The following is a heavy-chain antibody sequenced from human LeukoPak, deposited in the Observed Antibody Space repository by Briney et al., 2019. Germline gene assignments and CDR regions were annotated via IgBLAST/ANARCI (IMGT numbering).Heavy chain of an antibody. Sequence: AGGSLSLSCAASGFTFSSYGMHWVRQAPGPGIERVSFIQNDGSNKYYEDSVKGRLTISRDNSTNTLYLQMHSLRAAATAAYYCAKDHNLGYCSGGSCYYFDFGGQGSLVSVS. J-gene: IGHJ4*02. D-gene: IGHD2-15*01. CDR1: GFTFSSYG. V-gene: IGHV3-30*02. CDR2: IQNDGSNK. CDR3: AKDHNLGYCSGGSCYYFDF.